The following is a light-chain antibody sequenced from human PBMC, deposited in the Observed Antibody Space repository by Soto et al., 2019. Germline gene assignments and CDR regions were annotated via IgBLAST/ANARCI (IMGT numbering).Light chain of an antibody. CDR2: SNN. J-gene: IGLJ2*01. Sequence: QSVLTQPPSASGTPGQRVTISCSGSSSNIGSNIVNWYQQLPGTAPKLLIYSNNRRPSGVPDRFSGSKSGTSDSLAISGLQSEDEADYYCAAWDDSLNGVVFGGGTKVTVL. CDR3: AAWDDSLNGVV. V-gene: IGLV1-44*01. CDR1: SSNIGSNI.